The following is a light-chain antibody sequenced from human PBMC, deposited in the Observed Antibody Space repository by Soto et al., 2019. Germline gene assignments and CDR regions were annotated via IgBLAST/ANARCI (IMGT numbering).Light chain of an antibody. Sequence: ELLMTHSPAAMALSPGDRAALSCRASQSVGTNLAWYQQKPGQAPTLLIYDASTRATRLPDRFSGSGSGTEFNLTITSLQSEDFQIYYCQQYNNWPPEFTFGQGTRMEIK. V-gene: IGKV3-15*01. CDR3: QQYNNWPPEFT. J-gene: IGKJ5*01. CDR1: QSVGTN. CDR2: DAS.